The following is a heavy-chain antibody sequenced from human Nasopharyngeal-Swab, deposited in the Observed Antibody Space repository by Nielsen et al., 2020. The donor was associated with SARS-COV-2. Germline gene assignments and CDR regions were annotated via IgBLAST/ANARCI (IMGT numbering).Heavy chain of an antibody. D-gene: IGHD3-16*02. Sequence: SCAASGFTFSSNDMHWVRLPRGKGLEWVSSISGSGSYIYYADSVKGRFTISRDNAKNSLYLQMNSLRVEDTAVYYCGRQLRLGELSLYNEFDYWGQGTLVTVSS. CDR1: GFTFSSND. CDR3: GRQLRLGELSLYNEFDY. CDR2: ISGSGSYI. J-gene: IGHJ4*02. V-gene: IGHV3-21*01.